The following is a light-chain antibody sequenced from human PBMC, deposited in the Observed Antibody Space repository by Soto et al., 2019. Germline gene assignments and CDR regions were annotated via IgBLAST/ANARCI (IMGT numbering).Light chain of an antibody. CDR2: RVS. V-gene: IGKV2-24*01. Sequence: DIVLTQTPLSSPVTLGQPASISCRSSQSLGHGDGNTYLSWLQQRPGQPPRLLIYRVSNRFSGVPDRFSGSGAGSDYTLKINRVDAEDFGVDYFVKLTLFPRTFGQGTKLQIK. CDR3: VKLTLFPRT. J-gene: IGKJ1*01. CDR1: QSLGHGDGNTY.